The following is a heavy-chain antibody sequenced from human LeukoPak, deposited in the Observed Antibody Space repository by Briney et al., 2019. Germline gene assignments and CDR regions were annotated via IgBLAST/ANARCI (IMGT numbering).Heavy chain of an antibody. J-gene: IGHJ5*02. V-gene: IGHV1-69*04. CDR3: ARDLAMVRGEYWFDP. Sequence: SVKVSCKASGGTFSSYTISWVRQAPGQGLEWMGRIIPILGIANYAQEFQGRVTITADKSTSTAYMELSSLRSEDTAVYYCARDLAMVRGEYWFDPWGQGTLVTVSS. CDR2: IIPILGIA. CDR1: GGTFSSYT. D-gene: IGHD3-10*01.